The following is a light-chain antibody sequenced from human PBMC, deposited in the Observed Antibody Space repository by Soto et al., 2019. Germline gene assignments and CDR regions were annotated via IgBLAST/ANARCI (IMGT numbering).Light chain of an antibody. Sequence: IQMTQSPSSLSASVGDRVTITCRASQSISSYLNWYQQKPGKAPKLLIYAASSLQSGVPSRFSGSGSGTEITLTISSLQPDDFATYYCQQYNSYSFGQGTKVDIK. CDR1: QSISSY. CDR2: AAS. CDR3: QQYNSYS. J-gene: IGKJ1*01. V-gene: IGKV1-39*01.